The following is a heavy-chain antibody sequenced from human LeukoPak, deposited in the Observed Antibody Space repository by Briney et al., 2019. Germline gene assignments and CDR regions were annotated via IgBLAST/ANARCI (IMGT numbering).Heavy chain of an antibody. CDR1: GYTLTELS. J-gene: IGHJ4*02. V-gene: IGHV1-24*01. Sequence: GASVKVSCKVSGYTLTELSMHWVRQAPGKGLEWMGGFDPEDGETIYAQKFQGRVTMTEDTSTDTAYMELSSLRSEDTVVYYCASGGYYDSSGYPTGGYWGQGTLVTVSS. CDR3: ASGGYYDSSGYPTGGY. CDR2: FDPEDGET. D-gene: IGHD3-22*01.